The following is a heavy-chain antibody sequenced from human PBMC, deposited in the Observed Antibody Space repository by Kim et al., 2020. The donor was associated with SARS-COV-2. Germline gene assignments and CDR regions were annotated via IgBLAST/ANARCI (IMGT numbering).Heavy chain of an antibody. D-gene: IGHD2-8*01. CDR1: GFTLSHYC. CDR2: ISGDGSNK. J-gene: IGHJ6*02. Sequence: GGSLRLSCAASGFTLSHYCINWVRQAPGKGLVWVSRISGDGSNKHYADSVKGRITISRDNAENTLYLQMNNLRADDTAVYYCARGMLRDGLDVWGQGTTVTVSS. V-gene: IGHV3-74*01. CDR3: ARGMLRDGLDV.